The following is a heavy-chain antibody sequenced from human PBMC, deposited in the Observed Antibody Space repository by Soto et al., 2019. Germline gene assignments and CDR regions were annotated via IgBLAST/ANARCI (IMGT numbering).Heavy chain of an antibody. Sequence: QGQLEQSGAEVRRPGSSVKVSCKASGGSFSSYSISWVRQAPGHGLEWMGRIVPVLGTANSAQKFQGRVAFSADVSTATAYMDLRGRRSDDTSIYFCARDSPGGGYYYGMDVWGQGTTVIVSS. J-gene: IGHJ6*02. CDR2: IVPVLGTA. CDR1: GGSFSSYS. CDR3: ARDSPGGGYYYGMDV. D-gene: IGHD3-16*01. V-gene: IGHV1-69*01.